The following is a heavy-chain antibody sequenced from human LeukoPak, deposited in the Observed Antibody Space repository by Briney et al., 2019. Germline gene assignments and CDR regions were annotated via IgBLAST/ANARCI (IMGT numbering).Heavy chain of an antibody. D-gene: IGHD4-17*01. J-gene: IGHJ5*02. CDR1: GYTFTGYY. CDR3: ARERVDDYGDYWWFDP. Sequence: ASVKVSCKAPGYTFTGYYMHWVRQAPGQGLEWMGWINPNSGGTNYAQKFQGWVTMTRDTSISTAYMELSRLRSDDTAVYYCARERVDDYGDYWWFDPWGQGTLVTVSS. V-gene: IGHV1-2*04. CDR2: INPNSGGT.